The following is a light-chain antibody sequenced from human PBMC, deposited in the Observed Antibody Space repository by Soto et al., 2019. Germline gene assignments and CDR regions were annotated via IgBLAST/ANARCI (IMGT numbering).Light chain of an antibody. CDR1: SGHSSYA. Sequence: QLVLTQSPSASASLGASVKLTCTLSSGHSSYAIAWHQQQPEKDPRYLMNVNSDGSHSKGDGIPDRFSGSSSGAERYLTISSLQSEDEADYYCQTWGTGIVVFGGGTKLTVL. V-gene: IGLV4-69*01. CDR2: VNSDGSH. J-gene: IGLJ2*01. CDR3: QTWGTGIVV.